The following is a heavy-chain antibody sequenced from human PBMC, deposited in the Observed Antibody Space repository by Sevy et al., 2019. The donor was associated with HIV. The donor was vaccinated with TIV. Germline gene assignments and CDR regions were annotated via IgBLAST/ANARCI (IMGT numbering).Heavy chain of an antibody. V-gene: IGHV1-69*13. CDR1: GGTFSSYA. CDR2: IIPIFGTA. J-gene: IGHJ6*03. CDR3: GGNKGSYDNTYYYYYYMDV. Sequence: ASVKVSCKASGGTFSSYAISWVRQAPGQGLEWMGGIIPIFGTANYAQKFQGRVTITADESTSTAYMELSSLRSEDTAVYYCGGNKGSYDNTYYYYYYMDVWGKGTTVTVSS. D-gene: IGHD1-26*01.